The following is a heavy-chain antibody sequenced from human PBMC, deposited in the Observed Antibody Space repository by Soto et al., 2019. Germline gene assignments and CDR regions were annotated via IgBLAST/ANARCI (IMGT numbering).Heavy chain of an antibody. CDR2: IWYDGSNK. D-gene: IGHD6-13*01. V-gene: IGHV3-33*01. CDR3: ARDHSSSWYYYYGMDV. J-gene: IGHJ6*02. Sequence: QVQLVESGGGVVQPGRSLRLSCAASGFTFSSYGMHWVRQAPGKGLEWVAVIWYDGSNKYYADSVKGRFTNSRDNSKNPLYLQMNSLRAEDTAVYYCARDHSSSWYYYYGMDVWGQGTTVTVSS. CDR1: GFTFSSYG.